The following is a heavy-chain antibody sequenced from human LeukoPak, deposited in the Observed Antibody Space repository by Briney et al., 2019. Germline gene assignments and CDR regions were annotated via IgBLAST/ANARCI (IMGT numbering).Heavy chain of an antibody. J-gene: IGHJ4*02. Sequence: SGGSLRLSCAPSGFTFSSYWMHWVRQAPGKGLVCVSSINSDGSSTSYADSVKGRFTITRNNAKNTLYLQMNSLRAEDTAVYYCASLMGDYYDSSGYPLDYWGQGTLVTVSS. V-gene: IGHV3-74*01. D-gene: IGHD3-22*01. CDR3: ASLMGDYYDSSGYPLDY. CDR1: GFTFSSYW. CDR2: INSDGSST.